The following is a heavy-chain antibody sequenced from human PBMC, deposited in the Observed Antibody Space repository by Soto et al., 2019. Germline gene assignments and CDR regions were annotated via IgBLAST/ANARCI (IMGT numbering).Heavy chain of an antibody. D-gene: IGHD3-10*02. Sequence: QVQLQESGPGLVKPSGTLSLTCAVSGGSISSSNWWSWVRQPPGKGLEWIGEIYHSGSTNYNPSLKSRVNISVDKSKNQFSLKLSSVTAADTAVYYCASVRGQYYYGMDVWGQGTTVTVSS. V-gene: IGHV4-4*02. CDR3: ASVRGQYYYGMDV. CDR2: IYHSGST. CDR1: GGSISSSNW. J-gene: IGHJ6*02.